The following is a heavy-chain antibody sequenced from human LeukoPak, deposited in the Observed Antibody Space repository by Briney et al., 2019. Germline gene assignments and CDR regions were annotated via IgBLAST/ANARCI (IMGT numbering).Heavy chain of an antibody. D-gene: IGHD3-10*01. CDR2: MYYSGST. V-gene: IGHV4-59*01. CDR3: ARDNYYGSGSYFDP. Sequence: SETLSLTCTVSGVSISSYYWSWIRQPPGKGLEWIGYMYYSGSTNYNPSLKSRVTISVDTSKNQFSLKVSSVTAADTAVYYCARDNYYGSGSYFDPWGQGILVTVSS. J-gene: IGHJ5*02. CDR1: GVSISSYY.